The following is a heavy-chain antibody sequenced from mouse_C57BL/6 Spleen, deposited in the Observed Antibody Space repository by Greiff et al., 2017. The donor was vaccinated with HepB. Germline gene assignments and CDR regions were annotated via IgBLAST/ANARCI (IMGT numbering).Heavy chain of an antibody. CDR1: GFTFSDYG. CDR2: ISSGSSTI. J-gene: IGHJ2*01. V-gene: IGHV5-17*01. CDR3: ARNYERHFDY. D-gene: IGHD2-4*01. Sequence: DVQLQESGGGLVKPGGSLKLSCAASGFTFSDYGMHWVRQAPEKGLEWVAYISSGSSTIYYADTVKGRFTISRDNAKNTLFLQMTSLRSEDTAMYYCARNYERHFDYWGQGTTLTVSS.